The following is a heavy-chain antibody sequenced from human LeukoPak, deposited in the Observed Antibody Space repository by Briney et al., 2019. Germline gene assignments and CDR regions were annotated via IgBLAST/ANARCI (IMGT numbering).Heavy chain of an antibody. CDR2: IRRDGGRT. CDR1: GFTFSSSA. CDR3: AKGVSASWYDY. D-gene: IGHD6-13*01. V-gene: IGHV3-23*01. Sequence: QAGGSLRLSCAASGFTFSSSAMSWVRQAPGKGLEWVSAIRRDGGRTYYADSVKGRFTISRDNSKNTLSLQMDSLRAEDTALYYCAKGVSASWYDYWGQGTLVTVSA. J-gene: IGHJ4*02.